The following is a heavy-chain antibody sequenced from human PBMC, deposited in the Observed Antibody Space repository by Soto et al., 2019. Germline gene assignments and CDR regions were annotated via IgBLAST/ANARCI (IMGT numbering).Heavy chain of an antibody. Sequence: GGSLRLSCSASGFTFSSYAMHWVRQAPGKGLEYVSAIKNSGGSTNYADSVKGRFTISRDNSKNTLYLQMSSLRSEDTAVYYYSGMTAGSTDDCWGQGTLVTVSS. CDR3: SGMTAGSTDDC. V-gene: IGHV3-64D*08. D-gene: IGHD2-21*02. CDR1: GFTFSSYA. CDR2: IKNSGGST. J-gene: IGHJ4*02.